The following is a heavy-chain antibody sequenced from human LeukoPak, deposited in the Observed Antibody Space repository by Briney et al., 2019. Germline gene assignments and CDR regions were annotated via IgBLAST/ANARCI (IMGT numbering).Heavy chain of an antibody. D-gene: IGHD6-6*01. J-gene: IGHJ4*02. CDR2: IYTSGST. CDR1: GGSISSYY. Sequence: ETXSLTCTVSGGSISSYYWSWIRQPAGKGLEWIGRIYTSGSTNYNPSLKSRVTMSVGTSKNQFSLKLSSVTAADTAVYYCASQDSGSSSLVYWGQGTLVTVSS. CDR3: ASQDSGSSSLVY. V-gene: IGHV4-4*07.